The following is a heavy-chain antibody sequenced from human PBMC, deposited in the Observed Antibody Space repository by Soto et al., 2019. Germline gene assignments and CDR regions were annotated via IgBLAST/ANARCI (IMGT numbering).Heavy chain of an antibody. Sequence: SETLSLTCSVSGASITSHCWNWIRQSAGEGLQWIGRVYARGATNYNPSLKSRVTISGDTSKNQFSLKLTSVTAADTAVYYCARSSGDDFFYYGMDVWGHGTTVTVSS. CDR3: ARSSGDDFFYYGMDV. D-gene: IGHD4-17*01. V-gene: IGHV4-59*10. CDR1: GASITSHC. CDR2: VYARGAT. J-gene: IGHJ6*02.